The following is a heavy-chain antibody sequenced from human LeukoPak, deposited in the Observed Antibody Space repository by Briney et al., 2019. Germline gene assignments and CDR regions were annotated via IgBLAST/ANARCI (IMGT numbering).Heavy chain of an antibody. J-gene: IGHJ4*02. D-gene: IGHD1-26*01. CDR1: GGTFSSYT. Sequence: SVKVSCKASGGTFSSYTFSWVRQAPGQGLEWMGRIIPILGIANYAQKFQGRVTITADKSTSTAYMELSSLRSEDTAVYYCARTSGSYSSDYWGQGTLVTVSS. CDR2: IIPILGIA. CDR3: ARTSGSYSSDY. V-gene: IGHV1-69*02.